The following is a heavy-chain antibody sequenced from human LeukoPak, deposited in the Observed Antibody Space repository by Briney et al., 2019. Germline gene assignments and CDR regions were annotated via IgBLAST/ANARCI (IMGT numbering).Heavy chain of an antibody. CDR1: GFSVRTTY. Sequence: KPGGSLRLSCAVSGFSVRTTYMSWVRQAPGKGPEWVSVVYTGGGTDYADSVKGRFTISRDNSKNTLSPQMNSLRVEDTAIYYCTRSGYRHPYHFDSWGQGTLVTVSS. V-gene: IGHV3-53*01. D-gene: IGHD3-22*01. J-gene: IGHJ4*02. CDR3: TRSGYRHPYHFDS. CDR2: VYTGGGT.